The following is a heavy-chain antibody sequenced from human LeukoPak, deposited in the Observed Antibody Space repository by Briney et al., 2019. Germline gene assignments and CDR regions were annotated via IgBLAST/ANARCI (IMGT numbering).Heavy chain of an antibody. D-gene: IGHD3-22*01. CDR1: GGSFSSYY. V-gene: IGHV4-4*07. CDR3: GRDGYYYDSSGYYEKMYYFDY. Sequence: PSETLSLTCTVSGGSFSSYYWSWIRQPAGKGLEWIGRIYTSGSTNYNPSLKSRVTMSVDTSKNQFSLKLSSVTAADTAVYYCGRDGYYYDSSGYYEKMYYFDYWGQGTLVTVSS. CDR2: IYTSGST. J-gene: IGHJ4*02.